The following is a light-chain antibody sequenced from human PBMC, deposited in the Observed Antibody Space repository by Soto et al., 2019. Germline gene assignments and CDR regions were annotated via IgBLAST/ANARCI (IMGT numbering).Light chain of an antibody. Sequence: EIVLTQSPATLSLSPGERATLSCRASQSVSSYLAWFQQKPGQAPRLLIYDASNRATGIPARFSGSGSGTDFTLTIISLETEDVAVYYCQQRSNWPPTFGGGTKVEIK. V-gene: IGKV3-11*01. CDR2: DAS. J-gene: IGKJ4*01. CDR3: QQRSNWPPT. CDR1: QSVSSY.